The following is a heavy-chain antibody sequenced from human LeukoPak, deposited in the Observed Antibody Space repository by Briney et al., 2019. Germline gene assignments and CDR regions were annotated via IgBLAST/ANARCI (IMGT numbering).Heavy chain of an antibody. CDR2: INGSGGST. D-gene: IGHD6-19*01. CDR3: AKSDSGWTYYYYGMGV. J-gene: IGHJ6*02. CDR1: GFTFSNYA. V-gene: IGHV3-23*01. Sequence: PGGSLRLSCAASGFTFSNYAMSWVRRAPGKGLEWVSAINGSGGSTYYADSVKGRFTISRDNSKNTLYLQMSSLRAEDTAVYYCAKSDSGWTYYYYGMGVWGQGTTVTVSS.